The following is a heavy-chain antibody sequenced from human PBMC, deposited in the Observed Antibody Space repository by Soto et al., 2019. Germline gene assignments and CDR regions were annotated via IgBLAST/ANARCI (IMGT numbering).Heavy chain of an antibody. J-gene: IGHJ6*02. Sequence: QLQLQESGPGLVKPSETLSLTCTVSGGSISSSSYYWGWIRQPPGKGLEWIGSIYYSGSTYYNPSLKSRVTISVDTSKNQVTLKLSSVTAADTAVYYCARHGPGGYYDILTGYYNGYYYYYGMDIWGQGTTVTVSS. CDR1: GGSISSSSYY. CDR3: ARHGPGGYYDILTGYYNGYYYYYGMDI. D-gene: IGHD3-9*01. V-gene: IGHV4-39*01. CDR2: IYYSGST.